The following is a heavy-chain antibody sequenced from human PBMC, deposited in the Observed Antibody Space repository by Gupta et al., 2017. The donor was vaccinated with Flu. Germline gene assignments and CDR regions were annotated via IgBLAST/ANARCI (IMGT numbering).Heavy chain of an antibody. J-gene: IGHJ4*02. CDR3: ARLEGRGGMATIEVVDY. Sequence: EVQLVQSGAEVKKPGESLRISCKGSGYSFTSYWISWVRQMPGKGLEWMGRIYPSDSYTNYSPSFQGHVTISADKAISTAYLQWGSLKASDTAMYYCARLEGRGGMATIEVVDYWGQGTLVTVSS. CDR2: IYPSDSYT. CDR1: GYSFTSYW. V-gene: IGHV5-10-1*01. D-gene: IGHD5-24*01.